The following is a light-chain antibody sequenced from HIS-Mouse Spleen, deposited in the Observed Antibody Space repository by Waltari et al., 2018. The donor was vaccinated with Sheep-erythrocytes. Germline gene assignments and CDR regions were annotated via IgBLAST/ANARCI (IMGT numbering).Light chain of an antibody. Sequence: QSALTQPASVSGSPGQSITISCTGTSSDVWSYNLFSWYQQHPGKAPKLMIYEGSKGPSGVSNRFSGSKSGNTASLTISGLQAEDEADYYCCSYAGSSTPWVFGGGTKLTVL. CDR2: EGS. V-gene: IGLV2-23*01. CDR1: SSDVWSYNL. CDR3: CSYAGSSTPWV. J-gene: IGLJ3*02.